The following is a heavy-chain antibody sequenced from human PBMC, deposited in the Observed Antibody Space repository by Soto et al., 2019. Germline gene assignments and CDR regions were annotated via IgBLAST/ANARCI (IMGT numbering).Heavy chain of an antibody. CDR2: INHSGST. CDR1: GGSFSGYY. J-gene: IGHJ3*02. CDR3: ARGSSWLDAFDI. V-gene: IGHV4-34*01. Sequence: LSLTCAVYGGSFSGYYWSWIRQPPGKGLEWIGEINHSGSTNYNPSLKSRVTISVDTSKNQFSLKLSSVTAADTAVYYCARGSSWLDAFDIWGQGTMVTVSS. D-gene: IGHD6-13*01.